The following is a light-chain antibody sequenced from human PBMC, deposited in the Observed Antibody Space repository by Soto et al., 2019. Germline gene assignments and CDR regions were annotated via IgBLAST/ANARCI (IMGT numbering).Light chain of an antibody. Sequence: QSALTQPASVSGSPGQSITISCTGTSSDVGAYNYDSWYQQYPGEAPKVIIYDVSHRPAGVSNRFSGSKSGNTASLTISGLQTQDEADYYCSSYTSATPYVFGTGTKLTAL. CDR1: SSDVGAYNY. CDR3: SSYTSATPYV. J-gene: IGLJ1*01. CDR2: DVS. V-gene: IGLV2-14*01.